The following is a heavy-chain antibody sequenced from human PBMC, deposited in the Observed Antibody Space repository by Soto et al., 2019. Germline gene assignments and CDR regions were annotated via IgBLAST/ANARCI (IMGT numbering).Heavy chain of an antibody. CDR2: ISRDGGTK. V-gene: IGHV3-30*03. CDR3: TGEVASGY. J-gene: IGHJ4*02. Sequence: QVQLVESGGGVVQPGRSLRLSCAASGFTVSSYGMHWVRHALGKGLEWVAVISRDGGTKYYADSVKGRFTISRDNSRNTLFLEMNSLRGDDMAVYYCTGEVASGYWGQGTLVTVSS. D-gene: IGHD2-8*02. CDR1: GFTVSSYG.